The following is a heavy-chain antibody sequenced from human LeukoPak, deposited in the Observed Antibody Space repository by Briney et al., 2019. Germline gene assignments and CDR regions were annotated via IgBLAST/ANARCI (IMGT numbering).Heavy chain of an antibody. CDR2: IYTSGST. CDR1: GGSFDSKY. V-gene: IGHV4-4*09. CDR3: ARHDPVGHFLRGMDV. Sequence: SETLSLTCSVSGGSFDSKYWSWIRQPPGKGLEWIGYIYTSGSTNFNPSLRSRVAMSIDTPKNQFSLKVYSVTAADTAVYYCARHDPVGHFLRGMDVWGQGTTVTVSS. D-gene: IGHD2/OR15-2a*01. J-gene: IGHJ6*02.